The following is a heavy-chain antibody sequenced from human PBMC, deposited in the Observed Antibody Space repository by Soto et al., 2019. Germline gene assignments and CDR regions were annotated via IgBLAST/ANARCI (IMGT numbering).Heavy chain of an antibody. V-gene: IGHV4-59*01. CDR1: GGSIRSYY. Sequence: RSLTCNVSGGSIRSYYWSWIRQPPGKRLEWIGYIYYSGYTNYNPSLKSRVTISVDTSKNQLSLKLSSVTAADTAVYYCATGGGRFNYGMDVWGQGTTVTVS. D-gene: IGHD3-10*01. CDR3: ATGGGRFNYGMDV. J-gene: IGHJ6*02. CDR2: IYYSGYT.